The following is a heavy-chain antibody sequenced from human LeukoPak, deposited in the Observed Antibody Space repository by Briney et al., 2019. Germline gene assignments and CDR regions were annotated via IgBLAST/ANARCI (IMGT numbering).Heavy chain of an antibody. CDR3: ARVAAGVPKYFQH. V-gene: IGHV1-2*02. CDR2: INPNSGGT. Sequence: ASVKVSCKASGYTFTGYYMHWVRQAPGQGLEWMGWINPNSGGTNYAQKFQGRVTMTRDTSISTAYMELSRLRSDDTAVYYCARVAAGVPKYFQHWGQGTLVTVSS. CDR1: GYTFTGYY. J-gene: IGHJ1*01. D-gene: IGHD6-19*01.